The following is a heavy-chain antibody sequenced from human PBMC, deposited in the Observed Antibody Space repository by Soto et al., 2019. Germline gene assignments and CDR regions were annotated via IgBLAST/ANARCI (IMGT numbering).Heavy chain of an antibody. CDR3: ARGLGGRMDD. Sequence: QVPLVQSGAEVKKPGSSVRVSCKASGTIFSSYTISWVRQAPGQGLEWMGRIIPILGETNSAQKFQGRVTLTADKSTNTAYMQLNSLGLEDTVVYYCARGLGGRMDDWGQGTTVTVSS. CDR2: IIPILGET. D-gene: IGHD3-16*01. J-gene: IGHJ6*02. V-gene: IGHV1-69*08. CDR1: GTIFSSYT.